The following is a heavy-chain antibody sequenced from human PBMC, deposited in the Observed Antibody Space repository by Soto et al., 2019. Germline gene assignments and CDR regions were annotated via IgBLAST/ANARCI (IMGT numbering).Heavy chain of an antibody. CDR1: GFPFRFFA. Sequence: PGGSLKLSCATSGFPFRFFAMPWVRQPPGKGLEWVEIISRDGNKKANGDSVKGRFTVSRDNSKSTLYRQMAGRRREDTAVYYCAKESYTPIMTTTQDSGGLDHGGQGALVTVS. D-gene: IGHD3-16*01. CDR2: ISRDGNKK. CDR3: AKESYTPIMTTTQDSGGLDH. J-gene: IGHJ4*02. V-gene: IGHV3-30*18.